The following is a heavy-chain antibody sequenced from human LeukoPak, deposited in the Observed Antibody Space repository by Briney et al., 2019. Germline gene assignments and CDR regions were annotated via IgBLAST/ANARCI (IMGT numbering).Heavy chain of an antibody. D-gene: IGHD5-24*01. V-gene: IGHV4-34*01. Sequence: SETLSLTCAVYGGSFSGYYWSWIRQPPGKGLEWIGEINHSGSTNYNPSLKSRVTISVDTSKNQFSLKLSSVTAADTAVYYCARFSFQGKRYYSDYWGQGTLVTVSS. CDR1: GGSFSGYY. CDR3: ARFSFQGKRYYSDY. CDR2: INHSGST. J-gene: IGHJ4*02.